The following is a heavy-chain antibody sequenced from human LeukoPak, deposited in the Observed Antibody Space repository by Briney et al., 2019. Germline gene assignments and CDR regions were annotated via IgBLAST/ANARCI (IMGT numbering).Heavy chain of an antibody. Sequence: GESLKISCKGSGYSFTSYWIGWVRQMPGKGLEWMGIIYPGDSATRYSPSFQGQVTISADKSISTAYLQWSRLKASDTAMYYCARQWRRTGTNGKGAFDIWGQGTMVTVSS. V-gene: IGHV5-51*01. D-gene: IGHD1-1*01. CDR2: IYPGDSAT. CDR3: ARQWRRTGTNGKGAFDI. CDR1: GYSFTSYW. J-gene: IGHJ3*02.